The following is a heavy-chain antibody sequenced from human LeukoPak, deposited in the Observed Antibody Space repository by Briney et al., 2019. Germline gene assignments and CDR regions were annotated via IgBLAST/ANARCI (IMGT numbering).Heavy chain of an antibody. Sequence: GGSLRLSCAASGFTFSSYWMSWVRQAPGKGLEWVANIKRDGSEEYYVGSVKGRFTISRDNAKNSLYLQVNSLRAEDTAVYYCAREAAGPRWGGNYYGMDVWGQGTTVTVSS. J-gene: IGHJ6*02. CDR3: AREAAGPRWGGNYYGMDV. D-gene: IGHD2-15*01. CDR2: IKRDGSEE. V-gene: IGHV3-7*01. CDR1: GFTFSSYW.